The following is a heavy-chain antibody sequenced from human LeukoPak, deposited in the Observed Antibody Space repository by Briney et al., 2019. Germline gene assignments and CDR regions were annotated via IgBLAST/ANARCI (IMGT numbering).Heavy chain of an antibody. Sequence: PSETLSLTCAVYGESFSGYFWNWIRQPPGKGLEWIGEINDSGSTNYNPSLKRRPTMSVDTSKTQFSLTLTSVTAADTAVYYCARGSRFWLGNFFRQPLFFDYWGPGNLATVSS. CDR3: ARGSRFWLGNFFRQPLFFDY. CDR2: INDSGST. CDR1: GESFSGYF. D-gene: IGHD6-19*01. J-gene: IGHJ4*02. V-gene: IGHV4-34*01.